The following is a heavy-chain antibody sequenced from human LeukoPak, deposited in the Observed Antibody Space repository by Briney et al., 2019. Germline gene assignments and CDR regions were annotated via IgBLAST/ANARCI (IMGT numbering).Heavy chain of an antibody. D-gene: IGHD6-13*01. CDR3: ASQIAAAGTYLTPHY. J-gene: IGHJ4*02. Sequence: HPGGSLKLSFAAPGITFNTYSMHWVRQAPGQGLEWVAAISYDGSNKYYADSVKGRFTVSRDNSKNTLYLQLNSLRAEDTAVYYCASQIAAAGTYLTPHYWGQGTLVTVSS. CDR2: ISYDGSNK. V-gene: IGHV3-30*04. CDR1: GITFNTYS.